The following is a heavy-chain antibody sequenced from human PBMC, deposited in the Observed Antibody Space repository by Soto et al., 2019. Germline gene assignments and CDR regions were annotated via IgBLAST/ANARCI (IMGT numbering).Heavy chain of an antibody. Sequence: SETLSLTCTVSCGSISSGGYYWSWIRQHPGKGLEWIGYIYYSGSTYYNPSLKSRVTISVDTSKNQFSLKLSSVTAADTAVYYCARSKPGLGELSSNFDYWGQGTLVTVSS. CDR3: ARSKPGLGELSSNFDY. CDR1: CGSISSGGYY. D-gene: IGHD3-16*02. V-gene: IGHV4-31*03. CDR2: IYYSGST. J-gene: IGHJ4*02.